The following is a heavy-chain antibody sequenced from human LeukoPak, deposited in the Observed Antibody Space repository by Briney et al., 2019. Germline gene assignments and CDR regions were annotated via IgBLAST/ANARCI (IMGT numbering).Heavy chain of an antibody. CDR1: GFTFSDAW. J-gene: IGHJ4*02. V-gene: IGHV3-15*01. D-gene: IGHD1-20*01. CDR3: NTFNWNSPFDY. Sequence: GGSLRLSCTASGFTFSDAWVTWVRQAPGKGLEWVGRIRSKTSGGTTDYAAPVNGRFTISRDDSKNTIFLQMNSLKTEDTAVYYCNTFNWNSPFDYWGQGTLVTVPS. CDR2: IRSKTSGGTT.